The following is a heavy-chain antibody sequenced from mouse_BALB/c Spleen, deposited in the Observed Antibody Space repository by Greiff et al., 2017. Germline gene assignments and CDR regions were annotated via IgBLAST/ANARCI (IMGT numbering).Heavy chain of an antibody. V-gene: IGHV2-6-7*01. CDR1: GFSLTGYG. D-gene: IGHD1-1*01. Sequence: QVQLKESGPGLVAPSQSLSITCTVSGFSLTGYGVNWVRQPPGKGLEWLGMIWGDGSTDYNSALKSRLSISKDNSKSQVFLKMNSLQTDDTARYYCARGGYNGFPDYWGQGTTLTVSS. J-gene: IGHJ2*01. CDR2: IWGDGST. CDR3: ARGGYNGFPDY.